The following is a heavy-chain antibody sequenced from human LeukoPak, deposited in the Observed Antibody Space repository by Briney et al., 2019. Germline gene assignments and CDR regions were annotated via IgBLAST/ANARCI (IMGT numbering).Heavy chain of an antibody. Sequence: GGSLRLSCAGSGFTFGNYWMSWVRQAPGKVLEWVASVKQDVDKKDYVDSLKDRVTISRDNGKNTLHLQMNSLRAEDTAVYYCARGPPYGVRSDFFDYWGQGTVVTVSS. J-gene: IGHJ4*02. CDR2: VKQDVDKK. D-gene: IGHD2-8*01. CDR3: ARGPPYGVRSDFFDY. V-gene: IGHV3-7*01. CDR1: GFTFGNYW.